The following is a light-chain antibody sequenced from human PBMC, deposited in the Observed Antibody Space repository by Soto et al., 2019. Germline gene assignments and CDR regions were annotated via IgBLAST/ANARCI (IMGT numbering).Light chain of an antibody. CDR2: GAS. J-gene: IGKJ1*01. CDR3: QHYYNWPRT. V-gene: IGKV3-15*01. CDR1: QSVNSN. Sequence: EIVLTQSPGTLSLSPGERATLSCRASQSVNSNFLAWYQQKPGQAPRLLFYGASTRATGIPARFSGSGSGTEFTLTISSLQSEDFAVYYCQHYYNWPRTFGQGTNVDI.